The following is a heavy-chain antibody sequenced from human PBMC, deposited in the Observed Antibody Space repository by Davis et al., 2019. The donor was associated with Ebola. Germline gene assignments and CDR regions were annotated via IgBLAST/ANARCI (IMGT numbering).Heavy chain of an antibody. Sequence: GESLKISCAASGFTFSSYSMNCVRQAPGKGLEWVSSISSSSSYIYYADSVKGRFTISRDNAKNSLYLQMNSLRAEDTAVYYCARSSIAARPGYYYGMDVWGQGTTVTVSS. V-gene: IGHV3-21*01. D-gene: IGHD6-6*01. J-gene: IGHJ6*02. CDR3: ARSSIAARPGYYYGMDV. CDR2: ISSSSSYI. CDR1: GFTFSSYS.